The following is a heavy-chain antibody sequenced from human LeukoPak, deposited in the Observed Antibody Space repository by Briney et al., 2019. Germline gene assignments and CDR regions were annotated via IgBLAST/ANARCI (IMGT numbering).Heavy chain of an antibody. CDR2: TYYRSKWYN. Sequence: HSQTLSLTCAISGDSVSSNSAAWNWIRQSPSRGLEWLGRTYYRSKWYNDYAVSVKSRITINPDTSKNQFSLQLNSVTPEDTAVYYCARGRTWGSGSYYNEFDYWGQGTLVTVSS. CDR1: GDSVSSNSAA. CDR3: ARGRTWGSGSYYNEFDY. J-gene: IGHJ4*02. D-gene: IGHD3-10*01. V-gene: IGHV6-1*01.